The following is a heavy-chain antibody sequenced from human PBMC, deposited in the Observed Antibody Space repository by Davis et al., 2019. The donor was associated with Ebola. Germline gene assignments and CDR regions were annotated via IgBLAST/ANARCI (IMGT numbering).Heavy chain of an antibody. J-gene: IGHJ4*02. CDR2: LSAGGGSP. Sequence: GESLKISCAASAFTFDSYAMGWVRQAPGKGLAWVPGLSAGGGSPYYADSVKGRFTISRDNFKNTLDLQMNSLRPEDTAVYYCAKAGGGWYYDYWGQGTLVTVFS. CDR3: AKAGGGWYYDY. V-gene: IGHV3-23*01. D-gene: IGHD2-15*01. CDR1: AFTFDSYA.